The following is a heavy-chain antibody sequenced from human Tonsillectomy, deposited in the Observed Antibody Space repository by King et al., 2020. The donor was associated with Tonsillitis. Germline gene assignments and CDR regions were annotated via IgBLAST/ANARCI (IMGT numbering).Heavy chain of an antibody. V-gene: IGHV4-39*01. CDR1: GGSISSSSYY. Sequence: QLQESGPGLVKPSETLSLTCTVSGGSISSSSYYWGWIRQPPGKGLEWIGSIYYSGSTYYNPSLKSRVTISVDTSKNQFSLKLSSVTAADTAVYYCAGLLLNPPMGPFFDTWAQETLVPVPS. CDR3: AGLLLNPPMGPFFDT. CDR2: IYYSGST. J-gene: IGHJ4*02. D-gene: IGHD3-10*01.